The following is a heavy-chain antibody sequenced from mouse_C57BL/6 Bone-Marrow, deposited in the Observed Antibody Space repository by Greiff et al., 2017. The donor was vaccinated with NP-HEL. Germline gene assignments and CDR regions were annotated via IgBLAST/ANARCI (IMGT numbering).Heavy chain of an antibody. CDR2: IYPRSGTT. D-gene: IGHD2-4*01. V-gene: IGHV1-81*01. CDR1: GYTFTSYG. CDR3: ARCDYDEGSRCAMDY. J-gene: IGHJ4*01. Sequence: VQLQQSGAELARPGASVKLSCKASGYTFTSYGISWVKQRTGQGLEWIGEIYPRSGTTYYHEKFKGKATLTADKSSSTAYMELRSLTSEDSAVYFCARCDYDEGSRCAMDYWGQGTSVTVSS.